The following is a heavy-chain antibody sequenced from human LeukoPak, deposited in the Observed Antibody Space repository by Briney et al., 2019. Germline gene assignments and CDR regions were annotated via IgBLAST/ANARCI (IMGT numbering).Heavy chain of an antibody. D-gene: IGHD3-3*01. V-gene: IGHV1-46*01. Sequence: ASVKVSCKASGYIFTNYYMHWVRQAPGQGLEWMGIINPSDGSTSYAQKFQGRVTITRDTSTSTVYMELSSLRSEDTAVYYCARYDFNKFFDYWGQGTLVTVSS. J-gene: IGHJ4*02. CDR3: ARYDFNKFFDY. CDR1: GYIFTNYY. CDR2: INPSDGST.